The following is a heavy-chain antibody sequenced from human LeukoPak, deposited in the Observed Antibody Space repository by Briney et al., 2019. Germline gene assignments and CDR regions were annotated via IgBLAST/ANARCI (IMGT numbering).Heavy chain of an antibody. V-gene: IGHV1-2*02. Sequence: ASVKVSCKASGYTFTGYYMHWVRQAPGQGLEWMGWINPNSGGTNYAQKFQGRVTITRDTSISTAYMELSRLRSDDTAVYYCARKYSSWGYFDYWGQGTLVTVSS. CDR1: GYTFTGYY. CDR3: ARKYSSWGYFDY. D-gene: IGHD6-6*01. J-gene: IGHJ4*02. CDR2: INPNSGGT.